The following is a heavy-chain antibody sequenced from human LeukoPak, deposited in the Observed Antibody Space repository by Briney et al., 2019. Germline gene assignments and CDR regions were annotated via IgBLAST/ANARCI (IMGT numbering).Heavy chain of an antibody. CDR3: AKDPNGDYLGAFDF. J-gene: IGHJ3*01. CDR2: ITGSGGTT. Sequence: GGSLRLSCAASGFTFSSYAMSWVRQAPGKGLEWVSAITGSGGTTRYTDSVTGRFTISRDNSGNTLFLQMNSLRAEDTAAYYCAKDPNGDYLGAFDFWGPGTLVTVSS. V-gene: IGHV3-23*01. CDR1: GFTFSSYA. D-gene: IGHD4-17*01.